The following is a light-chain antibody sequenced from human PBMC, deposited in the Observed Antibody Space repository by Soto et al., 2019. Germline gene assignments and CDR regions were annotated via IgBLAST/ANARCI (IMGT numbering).Light chain of an antibody. CDR1: QGIGDT. V-gene: IGKV3-15*01. Sequence: EVVMTQSPATLSVSPGEGVTLSCRASQGIGDTLAWYQHKPGQTPRLLIYGASTWATGSPDRFSASGSATEFTLTISSLQSEDFAVYYCQQYNDWPRTFGQGTKVDIK. CDR3: QQYNDWPRT. J-gene: IGKJ1*01. CDR2: GAS.